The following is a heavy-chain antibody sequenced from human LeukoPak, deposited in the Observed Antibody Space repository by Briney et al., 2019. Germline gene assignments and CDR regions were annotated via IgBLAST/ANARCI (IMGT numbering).Heavy chain of an antibody. J-gene: IGHJ4*02. V-gene: IGHV3-21*01. CDR3: ARDTAYSGSYYLPQPFDY. D-gene: IGHD1-26*01. Sequence: GGSLRLSCAASGFTFSSYSMNWVRQAPGKGLEWVSSISSSSSYIYYADSVKGRFTISRDNAKNSLYLQMNSLRAEDTAVYYCARDTAYSGSYYLPQPFDYWGQGTLVTVSS. CDR2: ISSSSSYI. CDR1: GFTFSSYS.